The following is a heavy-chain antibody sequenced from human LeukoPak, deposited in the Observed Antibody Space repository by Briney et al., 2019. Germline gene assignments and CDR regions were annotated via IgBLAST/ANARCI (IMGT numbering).Heavy chain of an antibody. J-gene: IGHJ4*02. V-gene: IGHV3-74*01. Sequence: GGSLRLSCTASGFSFSGHWMHWARQLPGKGLVWVSRISPTGSTTSYADSVKGRFTVSRDNAQNTLYLQVNNLRAEDTAVYYCARGPNSNWSGLDFWGQGTLLTVSS. CDR3: ARGPNSNWSGLDF. D-gene: IGHD6-6*01. CDR1: GFSFSGHW. CDR2: ISPTGSTT.